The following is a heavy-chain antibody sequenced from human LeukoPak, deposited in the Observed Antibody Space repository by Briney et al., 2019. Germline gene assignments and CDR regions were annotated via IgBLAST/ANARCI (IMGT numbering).Heavy chain of an antibody. CDR1: GFPFSSYA. V-gene: IGHV3-23*01. J-gene: IGHJ4*02. Sequence: GGSLRLSCAASGFPFSSYAMNWVRQAPGKGLEWVSVIAGSDGFTQYADSVKGRFTISRDNSKNAVYLQMNRLRVEDTALYYCVRSLDYWGQGTLVTVSS. CDR2: IAGSDGFT. CDR3: VRSLDY.